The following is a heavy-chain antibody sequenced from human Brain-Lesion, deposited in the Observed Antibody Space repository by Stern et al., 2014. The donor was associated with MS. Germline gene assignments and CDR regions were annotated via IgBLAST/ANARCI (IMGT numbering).Heavy chain of an antibody. CDR3: ARGRVVPGFQYYATDV. D-gene: IGHD2-2*01. Sequence: QMQLVESGPGLVKPSQTLSLSCTVSGGSISSGGYYWSWIRQPAGKGLEWIGRIFNSGSTSYNPSLKSRVTISIDTSKTQFSLGLNSMTAADTAVYYCARGRVVPGFQYYATDVWGQGTTVIVSS. J-gene: IGHJ6*02. CDR2: IFNSGST. CDR1: GGSISSGGYY. V-gene: IGHV4-61*02.